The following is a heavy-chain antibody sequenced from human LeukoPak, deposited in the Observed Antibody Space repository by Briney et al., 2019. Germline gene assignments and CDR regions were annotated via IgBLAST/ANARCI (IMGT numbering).Heavy chain of an antibody. CDR1: GYTFTGYY. CDR3: SRSSGSYSMGAFDI. Sequence: ASVKVSCKASGYTFTGYYMHWVRQAPGQGLEWMGWINPNSGGTNYAQKFQGRVTMTRDTSISTAYMELSRLRSDDTAVYYCSRSSGSYSMGAFDIWGQGTMVTVSS. J-gene: IGHJ3*02. V-gene: IGHV1-2*02. CDR2: INPNSGGT. D-gene: IGHD1-26*01.